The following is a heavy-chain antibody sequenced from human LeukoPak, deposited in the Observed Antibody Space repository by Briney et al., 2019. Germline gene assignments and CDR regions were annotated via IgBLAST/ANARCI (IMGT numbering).Heavy chain of an antibody. CDR1: GFTVSSNY. J-gene: IGHJ4*02. CDR3: ARDSTYGDFDY. V-gene: IGHV3-21*01. CDR2: ISNGGRYL. Sequence: GGSLRLSCAASGFTVSSNYMSWVRQAPGKGLEWVSSISNGGRYLYYADSVKGRFTISRDNAKNSLYLQMNSLRAEDTAVYYCARDSTYGDFDYWGQGTLVTVSS. D-gene: IGHD3-10*01.